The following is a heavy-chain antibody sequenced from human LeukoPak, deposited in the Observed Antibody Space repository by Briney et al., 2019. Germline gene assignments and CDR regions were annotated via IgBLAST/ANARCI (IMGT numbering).Heavy chain of an antibody. CDR2: ISYDGSNK. J-gene: IGHJ6*03. CDR3: AKDGESYDILTPWGFMDV. V-gene: IGHV3-30*04. CDR1: GFTFSSYA. Sequence: GGSLRLSCAASGFTFSSYAMHWVRQAPGKGLEWVAVISYDGSNKYYADSVKGRFTIFRDNSKNTLYLQMNSLRAEDTAVYYCAKDGESYDILTPWGFMDVWGKGTTVTISS. D-gene: IGHD3-9*01.